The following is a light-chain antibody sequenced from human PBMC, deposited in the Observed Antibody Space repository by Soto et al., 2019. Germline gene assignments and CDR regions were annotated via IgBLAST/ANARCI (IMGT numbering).Light chain of an antibody. CDR3: QQRSNWPLT. CDR1: QSVSSY. Sequence: EMVLTQSPATLSLSPGERATLSCRASQSVSSYLAWYQPKPGQAPRLLIYDASNSATGIPARFSGSGSGTAFTLTISSLEPEDFAVYYCQQRSNWPLTFGGGTKVEIK. V-gene: IGKV3-11*01. J-gene: IGKJ4*02. CDR2: DAS.